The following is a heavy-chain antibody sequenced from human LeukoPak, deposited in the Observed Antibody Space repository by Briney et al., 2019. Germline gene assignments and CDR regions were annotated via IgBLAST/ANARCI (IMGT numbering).Heavy chain of an antibody. CDR1: GFTFSSYS. CDR3: ARDGAEDYNWFDP. Sequence: GGSLRLSCAASGFTFSSYSMNWVRQAPGKGLEWVSSISSSSSYIYYADSVKGRFTISGDNAKNSLYLQMNSLRAEDTAVYYCARDGAEDYNWFDPWGQGTLVTVSS. CDR2: ISSSSSYI. D-gene: IGHD1-14*01. J-gene: IGHJ5*02. V-gene: IGHV3-21*01.